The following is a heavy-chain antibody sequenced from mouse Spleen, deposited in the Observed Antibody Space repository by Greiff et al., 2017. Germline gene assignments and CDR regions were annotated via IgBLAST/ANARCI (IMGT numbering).Heavy chain of an antibody. Sequence: DVKLVESGGGLVQPGGSRKLSCAASGFTFSSFGMHWVRQAPEKGLEWVAYISSGSSTIYYADTVKGRSTISRDNPKNTLFLQMTSLRSEDTAMYYCARMGGDYAMDYWGQGTSVTVSS. V-gene: IGHV5-17*02. J-gene: IGHJ4*01. CDR1: GFTFSSFG. CDR2: ISSGSSTI. CDR3: ARMGGDYAMDY.